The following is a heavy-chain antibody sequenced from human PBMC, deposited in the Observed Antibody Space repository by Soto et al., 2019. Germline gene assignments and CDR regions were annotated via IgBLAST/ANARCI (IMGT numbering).Heavy chain of an antibody. CDR3: AKNPGYYYDSTGYHFDY. CDR2: ISYGGGTT. J-gene: IGHJ4*02. CDR1: EFTFSNYA. V-gene: IGHV3-23*01. D-gene: IGHD3-22*01. Sequence: EVQLLESGGGLVQPGGSLRLSCAASEFTFSNYAMSWVRQAPGKGLEWVSAISYGGGTTYYADSVKGRFTISRDNSKNTLYLQMNSLKAEDKAVYYCAKNPGYYYDSTGYHFDYWGQGTLVTVSS.